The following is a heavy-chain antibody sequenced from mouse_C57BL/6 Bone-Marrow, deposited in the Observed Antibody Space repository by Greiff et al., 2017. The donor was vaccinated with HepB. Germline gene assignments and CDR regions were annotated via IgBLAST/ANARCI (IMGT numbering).Heavy chain of an antibody. D-gene: IGHD1-1*01. CDR2: ISNLAYSI. V-gene: IGHV5-15*01. J-gene: IGHJ4*01. CDR1: GFTFSDYG. Sequence: EVQGVESGGGLVQPGGSLKLSCAASGFTFSDYGMAWVRQAPRKGPEWVAFISNLAYSIYYADTVTGRFTIARENAKNTLYLEMSSLRSEDTAMYYCARRNYYGSSDDAMDYWGQGTSVTVSS. CDR3: ARRNYYGSSDDAMDY.